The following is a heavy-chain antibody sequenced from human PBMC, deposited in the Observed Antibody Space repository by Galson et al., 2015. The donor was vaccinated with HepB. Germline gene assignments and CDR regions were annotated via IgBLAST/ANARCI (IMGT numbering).Heavy chain of an antibody. V-gene: IGHV3-30*18. Sequence: SLRLSCAASGFTFSSYGMHWIRQAPGKGLEWVAVISYDGSNKYYADSVKGRFTISRDNSRNTLYLQMNSLRAEDTAVYYCAKDRAGPMVPYGIFDYWGQGTLVTVSS. J-gene: IGHJ4*02. CDR2: ISYDGSNK. D-gene: IGHD1-14*01. CDR1: GFTFSSYG. CDR3: AKDRAGPMVPYGIFDY.